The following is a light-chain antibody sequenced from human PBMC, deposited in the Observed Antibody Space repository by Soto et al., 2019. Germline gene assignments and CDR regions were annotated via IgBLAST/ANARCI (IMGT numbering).Light chain of an antibody. CDR3: QQYHVWPKWT. CDR1: ESVSIS. CDR2: GAS. Sequence: EIVLTQSPSTLSLSPGEGATLSCRASESVSISLAWYQHKPGQPPRLLIHGASTRASGVPPRFSGSGSGTDFSLTISSLQSEDYAVYFCQQYHVWPKWTFGQGTKVDIK. V-gene: IGKV3D-15*01. J-gene: IGKJ1*01.